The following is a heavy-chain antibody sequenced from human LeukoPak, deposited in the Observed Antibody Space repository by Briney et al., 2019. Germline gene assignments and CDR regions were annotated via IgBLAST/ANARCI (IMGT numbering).Heavy chain of an antibody. D-gene: IGHD3-16*01. CDR3: ARAQGGDAFDI. V-gene: IGHV4-31*03. CDR1: GGSISSGGYY. Sequence: SETLSLTCTVSGGSISSGGYYWSWIRQHPGEGLEWIGYIYYSGSTYYNPSLKSRVTISVDRSKNQFSLKLSSVTAADTAVYYCARAQGGDAFDIWGQGTMVTVSS. CDR2: IYYSGST. J-gene: IGHJ3*02.